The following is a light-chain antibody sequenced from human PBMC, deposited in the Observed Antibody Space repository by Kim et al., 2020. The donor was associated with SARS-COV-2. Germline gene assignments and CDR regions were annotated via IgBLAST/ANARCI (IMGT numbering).Light chain of an antibody. CDR1: QSASSSY. CDR2: DAS. CDR3: QQYGSSPRT. Sequence: EIVLTQSPGTLSLSPGERATLSCRASQSASSSYLAWYQQKPGQAPRLLIYDASSRATGIPDRFSGSGSGTDFTLTISRLEPEDFAVYYCQQYGSSPRTFGQGTKVDIK. V-gene: IGKV3-20*01. J-gene: IGKJ1*01.